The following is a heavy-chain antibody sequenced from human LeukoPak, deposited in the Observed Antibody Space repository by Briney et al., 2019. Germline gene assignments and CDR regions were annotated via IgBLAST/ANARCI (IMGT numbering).Heavy chain of an antibody. D-gene: IGHD6-13*01. CDR1: GGSISSGSYY. Sequence: SQTLSLTCTVSGGSISSGSYYWSWIRQPAGKGLEWIGRIYTSGSTNYNPSLKSRVTISVDTSKNQFSLKLNSVTAADTAVYYCARVVAAAGNNWFDPWGQGTLVTASS. J-gene: IGHJ5*02. CDR3: ARVVAAAGNNWFDP. CDR2: IYTSGST. V-gene: IGHV4-61*02.